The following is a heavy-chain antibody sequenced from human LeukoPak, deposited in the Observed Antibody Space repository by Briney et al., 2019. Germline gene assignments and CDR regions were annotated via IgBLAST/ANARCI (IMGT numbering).Heavy chain of an antibody. CDR3: ARESSHNWNDGHAFDI. Sequence: SETLSLTCTVSGGSINSGTYYWTWIRQPAGKRLEWIGRIYTSGSTNYKPSLKSRVTISVDASKNQFSLKLGSVTAADTAVYYCARESSHNWNDGHAFDIWGQGTMVTVSS. CDR1: GGSINSGTYY. CDR2: IYTSGST. D-gene: IGHD1-1*01. V-gene: IGHV4-61*02. J-gene: IGHJ3*02.